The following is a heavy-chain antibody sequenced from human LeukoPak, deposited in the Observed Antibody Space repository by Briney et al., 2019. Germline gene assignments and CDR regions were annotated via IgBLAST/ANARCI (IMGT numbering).Heavy chain of an antibody. D-gene: IGHD5-18*01. CDR3: TTDGGYSYGYVVYAFDI. Sequence: PGGSLRLSCAASGFTFSSYSMNWVRQAPGKGLEWVSSISSSSSYIYYADSVKGRFTISRDNAKNSLYLQMNSLKTEDTAVYYCTTDGGYSYGYVVYAFDIWGQGTMVTVSS. CDR1: GFTFSSYS. J-gene: IGHJ3*02. CDR2: ISSSSSYI. V-gene: IGHV3-21*03.